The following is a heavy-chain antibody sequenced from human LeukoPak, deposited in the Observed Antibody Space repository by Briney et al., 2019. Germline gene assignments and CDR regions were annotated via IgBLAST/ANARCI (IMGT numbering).Heavy chain of an antibody. J-gene: IGHJ4*02. Sequence: GGSLRLSCAASGFTFSSYAMSWVRQAPGKGLEWVSSISNGGGFKSYADSLEGRFAISRENAKNSLYLQMNSLRAEDTAVYYCATEYSDNSGYCFHWGQGTLVTVSS. CDR3: ATEYSDNSGYCFH. D-gene: IGHD3-22*01. V-gene: IGHV3-21*01. CDR2: ISNGGGFK. CDR1: GFTFSSYA.